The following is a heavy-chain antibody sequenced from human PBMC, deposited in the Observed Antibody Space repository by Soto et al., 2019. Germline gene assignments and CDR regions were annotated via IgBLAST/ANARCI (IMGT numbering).Heavy chain of an antibody. Sequence: GGSLRLSCSASGFTFSRFVMSWVRQAPGKGLEWVADITDSGYTSKEADSVKGRFTISRDNSKSTLYLQMNSLRAEDTAVYYCAKDSGRGSADYYFDYWGQGTLVTVSS. V-gene: IGHV3-23*01. D-gene: IGHD3-10*01. J-gene: IGHJ4*02. CDR2: ITDSGYTS. CDR3: AKDSGRGSADYYFDY. CDR1: GFTFSRFV.